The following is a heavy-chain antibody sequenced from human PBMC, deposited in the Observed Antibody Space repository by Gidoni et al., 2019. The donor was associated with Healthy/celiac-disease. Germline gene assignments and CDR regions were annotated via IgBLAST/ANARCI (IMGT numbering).Heavy chain of an antibody. CDR1: GFTFSSYG. Sequence: QVQLVESGGGVVQPGRSLRLSCAASGFTFSSYGMHWVRQAPGKGLEWVAVISYDGSNKYYADAVKGRFTISRDNSKNTLYLQMNSLRAEDTAVYYCAKDPYCGGDCVRGAAPDYWGQGTLVTVSS. D-gene: IGHD2-21*01. J-gene: IGHJ4*02. CDR3: AKDPYCGGDCVRGAAPDY. CDR2: ISYDGSNK. V-gene: IGHV3-30*18.